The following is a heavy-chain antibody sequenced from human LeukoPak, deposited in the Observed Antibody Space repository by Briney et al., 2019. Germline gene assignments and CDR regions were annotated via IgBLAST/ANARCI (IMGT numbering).Heavy chain of an antibody. CDR1: GFIVSTHY. CDR2: IYSGGST. D-gene: IGHD1-14*01. CDR3: AAEPDAFDI. Sequence: GGSLRLSCAASGFIVSTHYMSWVRQAPGKGLEWVSVIYSGGSTYYADSVKGRFTISRDNAKNSLYLQMNSLRAEDTALYYCAAEPDAFDIWGQGTMVTVSS. J-gene: IGHJ3*02. V-gene: IGHV3-53*05.